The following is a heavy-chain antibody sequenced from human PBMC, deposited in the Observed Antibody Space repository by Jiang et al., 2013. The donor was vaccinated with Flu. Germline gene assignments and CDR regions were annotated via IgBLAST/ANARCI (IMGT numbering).Heavy chain of an antibody. CDR2: INPNSGGT. J-gene: IGHJ3*02. CDR1: GYTFTGYY. D-gene: IGHD3-16*01. CDR3: ARGKAGGDQGAFDI. Sequence: EVKKPGASVKVSCKASGYTFTGYYMHWVRQAPGQGLEWMGWINPNSGGTNYAQKFQGWVTMTRDTSISTAYMELSRLRSDDTAVYYCARGKAGGDQGAFDIWGQGTMVTVSS. V-gene: IGHV1-2*04.